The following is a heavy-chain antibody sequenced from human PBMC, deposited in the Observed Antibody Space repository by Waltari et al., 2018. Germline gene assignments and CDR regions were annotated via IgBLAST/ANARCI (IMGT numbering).Heavy chain of an antibody. CDR3: ARGVTTVEY. D-gene: IGHD2-21*02. V-gene: IGHV3-7*04. J-gene: IGHJ4*02. Sequence: EVQLVESGGGLVQPGGSLRLSCSGSGFTFTHHWMSWVRQGPGKGPEWVARIKQDGSEKYYVDSMKGRFTISRDNAKNSLSLQMDSLRAEDTAVYFCARGVTTVEYWGQGTLVTVSS. CDR1: GFTFTHHW. CDR2: IKQDGSEK.